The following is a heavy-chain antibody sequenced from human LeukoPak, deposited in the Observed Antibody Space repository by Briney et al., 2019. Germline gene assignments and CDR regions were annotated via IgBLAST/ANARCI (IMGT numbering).Heavy chain of an antibody. D-gene: IGHD6-19*01. V-gene: IGHV3-7*01. Sequence: GGSLRLSCAASGFTFSSYWMSWVRQAPGKGLEWVANIKQDGSEKYYADSVKGRFTISRDNSKNTLYLQMNSLRAEDTAVYYCARDGASRQWLGFFDYWGQGTLVTVSS. CDR3: ARDGASRQWLGFFDY. J-gene: IGHJ4*02. CDR1: GFTFSSYW. CDR2: IKQDGSEK.